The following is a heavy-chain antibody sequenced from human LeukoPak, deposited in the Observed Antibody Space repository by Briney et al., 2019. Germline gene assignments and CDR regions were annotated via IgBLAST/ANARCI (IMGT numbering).Heavy chain of an antibody. Sequence: SETLSLTCAVYGGSFSGYYWTWIRQPPGRGLEWIGEINHSGSTNYNPSLKSRVTISVDTSKSQFSLKLNSVTAADTAVYYCARGRRIAAAGTFWGSWGQGTLVTVSS. CDR3: ARGRRIAAAGTFWGS. CDR2: INHSGST. V-gene: IGHV4-34*01. CDR1: GGSFSGYY. D-gene: IGHD6-13*01. J-gene: IGHJ5*02.